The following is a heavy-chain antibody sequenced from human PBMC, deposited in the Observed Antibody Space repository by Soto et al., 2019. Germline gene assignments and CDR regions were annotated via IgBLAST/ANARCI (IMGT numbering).Heavy chain of an antibody. Sequence: SETLSLTCTVSGGSISSYYWSWIRQPPGKGLEWIGYIYYSGSTNYNPSLKSRVTISVDTSKNPFSLKLSSVTAADTAVYYCARYCSGGSCYASAFDIWGQGTMVTVSS. V-gene: IGHV4-59*01. J-gene: IGHJ3*02. CDR3: ARYCSGGSCYASAFDI. D-gene: IGHD2-15*01. CDR1: GGSISSYY. CDR2: IYYSGST.